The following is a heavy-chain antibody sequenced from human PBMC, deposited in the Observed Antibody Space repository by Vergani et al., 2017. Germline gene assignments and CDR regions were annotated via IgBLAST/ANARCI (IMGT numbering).Heavy chain of an antibody. V-gene: IGHV3-11*04. Sequence: LEESGGGSVKPGGSLRLSCAASGFKFSDHYMSWIRQAPGKGLEWVSHISPGASTVSYTDSVTGRITVSRDNDNNSLTLDMTTLRVEDTAFYYCAKNPGVSTTRHYYAMDVWGQGTTVTVSS. CDR1: GFKFSDHY. D-gene: IGHD2-8*01. CDR2: ISPGASTV. J-gene: IGHJ6*02. CDR3: AKNPGVSTTRHYYAMDV.